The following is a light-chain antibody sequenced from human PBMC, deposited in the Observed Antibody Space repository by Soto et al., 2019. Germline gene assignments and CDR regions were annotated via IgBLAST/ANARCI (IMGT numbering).Light chain of an antibody. CDR1: QSIRSY. Sequence: EIVLTQSPATLSLSPWDSATLLCRASQSIRSYLAWYQQKRGQAPRLPIYDASNRATGVPARFSGTGSETDFTLTISGLQSEDSAVYFCQQYNNWPFSFGQGTRLEIK. V-gene: IGKV3-11*01. CDR3: QQYNNWPFS. CDR2: DAS. J-gene: IGKJ5*01.